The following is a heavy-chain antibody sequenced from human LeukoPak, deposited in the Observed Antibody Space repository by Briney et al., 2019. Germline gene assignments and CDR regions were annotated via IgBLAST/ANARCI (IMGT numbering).Heavy chain of an antibody. CDR2: FDPEDGET. Sequence: ASVKVSCKVSGYTLTELSMHWVRQAPGKGLEWMGGFDPEDGETIYAQKFQGRVTMTEDTSTDTAYMELSSLRSEDTAVYYCARPGAYDFWSGSPFYYGMDVWGQGTTVTVSS. V-gene: IGHV1-24*01. J-gene: IGHJ6*02. D-gene: IGHD3-3*01. CDR1: GYTLTELS. CDR3: ARPGAYDFWSGSPFYYGMDV.